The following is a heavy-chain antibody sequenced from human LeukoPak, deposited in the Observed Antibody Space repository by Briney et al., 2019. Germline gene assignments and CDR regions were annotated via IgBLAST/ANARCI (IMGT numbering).Heavy chain of an antibody. V-gene: IGHV4-34*01. CDR2: INHSGST. CDR1: GGSFSGYY. CDR3: TREYLGSSSGWYRVHRWFDP. D-gene: IGHD6-19*01. Sequence: SETLSLTCAVYGGSFSGYYWSWIRQPPGKGLEWIGEINHSGSTNYNPSLKSQITISVDTSKHQFSLKPSSVAAADTAVCYCTREYLGSSSGWYRVHRWFDPWGQGTLVTVPS. J-gene: IGHJ5*02.